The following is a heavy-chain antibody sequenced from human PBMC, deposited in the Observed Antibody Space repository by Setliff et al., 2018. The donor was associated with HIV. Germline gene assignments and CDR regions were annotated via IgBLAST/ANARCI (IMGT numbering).Heavy chain of an antibody. J-gene: IGHJ4*02. D-gene: IGHD4-17*01. CDR1: GGTFGSYA. V-gene: IGHV1-69*06. CDR3: AVRDDYGGRFDY. CDR2: IIPIVGQT. Sequence: KVSCTAPGGTFGSYAIHWVRQAPGQGLEWMGGIIPIVGQTNYAQKFQGRFTITADTSTNTAFMELTSLTSEDTAFYYCAVRDDYGGRFDYWGQGTLVTVSS.